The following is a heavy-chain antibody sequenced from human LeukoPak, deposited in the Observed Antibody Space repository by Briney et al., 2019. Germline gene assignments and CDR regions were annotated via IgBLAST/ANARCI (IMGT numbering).Heavy chain of an antibody. CDR1: GGTFSSYA. J-gene: IGHJ6*02. CDR3: ARTALRLAAPEYYYYYYGMDV. Sequence: SVKVSCKASGGTFSSYAISWVRQAPGQGLEWMGGIIPIFGTANYAQKFQGRVTITADESTSTAYMELSSLRSEDTAVYYCARTALRLAAPEYYYYYYGMDVWGQGTTVTVSS. CDR2: IIPIFGTA. D-gene: IGHD6-6*01. V-gene: IGHV1-69*13.